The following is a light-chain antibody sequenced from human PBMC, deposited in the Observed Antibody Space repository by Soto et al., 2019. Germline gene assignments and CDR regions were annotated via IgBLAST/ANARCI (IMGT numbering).Light chain of an antibody. J-gene: IGKJ4*01. Sequence: DIQMTQSPSIRSASVGDRVTITCRAGQSMSSWLAWYQQKPGKAPKLLIYKASTLQSGVPSRFRGGASGTEFTLTISCLQPDDSATYYCQHYNSFPLTFGGGTKVEI. CDR2: KAS. V-gene: IGKV1-5*03. CDR3: QHYNSFPLT. CDR1: QSMSSW.